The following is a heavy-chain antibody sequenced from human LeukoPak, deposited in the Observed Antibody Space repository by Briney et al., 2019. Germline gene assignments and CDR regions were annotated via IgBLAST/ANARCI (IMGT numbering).Heavy chain of an antibody. V-gene: IGHV1-18*01. Sequence: ASVKVSCKASGYTFTSYGISWVRQAPGQGLEWMGWISAYNGNTNYAQKLQGRVTMTTDTSTSTAYMELRSLRSDDTAVYYCARRSRRYYYYGMDVWGQGTTVAVSS. CDR2: ISAYNGNT. J-gene: IGHJ6*02. CDR3: ARRSRRYYYYGMDV. CDR1: GYTFTSYG.